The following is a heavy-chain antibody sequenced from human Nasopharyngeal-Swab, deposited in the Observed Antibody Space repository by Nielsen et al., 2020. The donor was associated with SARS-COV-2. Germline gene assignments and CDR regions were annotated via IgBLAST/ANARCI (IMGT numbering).Heavy chain of an antibody. D-gene: IGHD2-15*01. CDR1: GFTFSGSA. V-gene: IGHV3-73*01. J-gene: IGHJ5*02. CDR2: IRSKANSYAT. CDR3: PRARVVAATAGT. Sequence: GESLKISCAASGFTFSGSAMHWVRQASGKGLEWVGRIRSKANSYATAYAASVKGRFTISRDDSKNTAYLQMNSLKTEDTAVYFFPRARVVAATAGTWGQGTLVTVSS.